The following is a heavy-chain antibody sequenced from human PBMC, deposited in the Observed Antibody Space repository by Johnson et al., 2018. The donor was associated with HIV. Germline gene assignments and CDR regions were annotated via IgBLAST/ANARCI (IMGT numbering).Heavy chain of an antibody. J-gene: IGHJ3*02. CDR3: AKGMGDLLRIDAFDI. Sequence: QVQLVESGGGLVQPGGSLRLSCAASGFSFSDFSMHWVRQAPGKGLEWVAVISYDGSNKYYADSVKGRFTISRDNSKNTLYLQMNSLRAEDTAVYYCAKGMGDLLRIDAFDIWGQGTMVTVSS. D-gene: IGHD1-26*01. V-gene: IGHV3-30*04. CDR1: GFSFSDFS. CDR2: ISYDGSNK.